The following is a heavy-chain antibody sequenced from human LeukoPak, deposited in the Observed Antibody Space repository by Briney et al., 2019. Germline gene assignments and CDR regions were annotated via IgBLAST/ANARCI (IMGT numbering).Heavy chain of an antibody. D-gene: IGHD3-3*01. Sequence: GGSLRLSCAASGFTFYDYAMHWLRHAPGKGLEWVSGISWNSGSIGYADSVKGRFTISRDNAKNSLYLQMNSLRAEDTALCYCAKGGFGVVTVEAFDIWGQGTMVTVSS. CDR2: ISWNSGSI. CDR3: AKGGFGVVTVEAFDI. CDR1: GFTFYDYA. V-gene: IGHV3-9*01. J-gene: IGHJ3*02.